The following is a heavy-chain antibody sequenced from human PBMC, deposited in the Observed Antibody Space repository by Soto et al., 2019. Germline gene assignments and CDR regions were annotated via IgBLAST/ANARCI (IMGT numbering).Heavy chain of an antibody. CDR3: AIGGLPAHPSNYLGY. CDR2: INHSGST. Sequence: PSETLSLTCAVYGGSFSGYYWSWIRQPPGKGLEWIGEINHSGSTNYNPSLKSRVTISVDTSKNQFSLKLSSVTAADTAVYYCAIGGLPAHPSNYLGYWGQGTLVTVSS. D-gene: IGHD2-15*01. CDR1: GGSFSGYY. V-gene: IGHV4-34*01. J-gene: IGHJ4*02.